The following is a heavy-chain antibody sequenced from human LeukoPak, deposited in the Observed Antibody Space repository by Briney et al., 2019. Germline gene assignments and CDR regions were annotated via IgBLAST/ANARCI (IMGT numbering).Heavy chain of an antibody. D-gene: IGHD1-26*01. CDR2: IYYTGST. CDR1: GDSITSYY. V-gene: IGHV4-59*12. CDR3: ARDSGSSWYYYYMDV. J-gene: IGHJ6*03. Sequence: SETLSLTCTVSGDSITSYYWSWIRQPPGKGLEWIGYIYYTGSTNHNPSLKSRITISIDTSKNQFSLKLSSVTAADTAVYYCARDSGSSWYYYYMDVWGKGTTVTISS.